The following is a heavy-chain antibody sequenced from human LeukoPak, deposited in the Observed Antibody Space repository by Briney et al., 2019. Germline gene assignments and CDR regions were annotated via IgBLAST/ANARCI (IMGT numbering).Heavy chain of an antibody. J-gene: IGHJ5*02. V-gene: IGHV4-59*08. CDR1: GGSISRYY. CDR2: IYYSGST. CDR3: ARSAGITGARAWFDP. Sequence: KPSETLSLTCTVSGGSISRYYWSWIRQPPGKGLEWIGYIYYSGSTNYNPSLKSRVTISVDTSKNQFSLKLSSVTAADTAVYYCARSAGITGARAWFDPWGQGTLVTVSS. D-gene: IGHD1-20*01.